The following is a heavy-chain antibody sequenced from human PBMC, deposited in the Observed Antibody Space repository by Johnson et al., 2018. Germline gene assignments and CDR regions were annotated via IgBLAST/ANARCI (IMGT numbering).Heavy chain of an antibody. J-gene: IGHJ3*02. D-gene: IGHD3-10*01. CDR2: IGTAGDT. CDR1: GFTFSSYD. CDR3: ARGNYNDPIDI. Sequence: EVQLLESGGGVVQPGRSLRLSCAASGFTFSSYDMHWVRQATGKGLEWVSAIGTAGDTYYPGSVKGRFTISRDNAKKSLYLQMSSLRVEDTALYYCARGNYNDPIDIWGQGTMVTVSS. V-gene: IGHV3-13*01.